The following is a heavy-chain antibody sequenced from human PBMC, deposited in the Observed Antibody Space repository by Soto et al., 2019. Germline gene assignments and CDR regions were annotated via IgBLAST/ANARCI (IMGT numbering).Heavy chain of an antibody. D-gene: IGHD3-10*01. J-gene: IGHJ6*02. CDR2: IYYSGST. V-gene: IGHV4-59*01. CDR1: SYIREY. Sequence: SYIREYCGSIRQPPGKGLEWIGYIYYSGSTNYNPSLKSRVTISVDTSKNQFSLKLSSVTAADTAVYYCARAYGSGSYGYYYYYAMDVWGQGTRVTVFS. CDR3: ARAYGSGSYGYYYYYAMDV.